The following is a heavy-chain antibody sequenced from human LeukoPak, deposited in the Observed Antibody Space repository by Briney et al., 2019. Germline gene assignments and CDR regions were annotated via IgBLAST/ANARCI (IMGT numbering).Heavy chain of an antibody. D-gene: IGHD4-17*01. CDR3: ARDGGGTVTTRVYYYYYGMDV. V-gene: IGHV1-2*04. J-gene: IGHJ6*02. Sequence: PRASVKVSCKASGYTFTGYYMHWVRQAPGQGLEWMGWINPNSGGTNYAQKFQGWVTMTRDTSISTAYMELSRLRSDDTAVYYCARDGGGTVTTRVYYYYYGMDVWGQGTTVTVSS. CDR1: GYTFTGYY. CDR2: INPNSGGT.